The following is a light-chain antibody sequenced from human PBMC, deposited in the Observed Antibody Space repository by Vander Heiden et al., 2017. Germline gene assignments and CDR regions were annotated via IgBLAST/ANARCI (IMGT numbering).Light chain of an antibody. CDR3: QQRSNCPMT. J-gene: IGKJ1*01. CDR2: DAS. V-gene: IGKV3-11*01. Sequence: IVLTPSPATLSFSTGERATLSCRTSQSVSSYLDWYQQKPGQAPRLLIYDASTRDSGVPARFSGSGSGTDFTLTISSLEPEDFAVYYCQQRSNCPMTFGQGTKVEIK. CDR1: QSVSSY.